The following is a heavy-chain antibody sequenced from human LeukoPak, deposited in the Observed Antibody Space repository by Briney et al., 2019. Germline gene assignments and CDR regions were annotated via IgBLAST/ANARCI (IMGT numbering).Heavy chain of an antibody. V-gene: IGHV3-33*01. Sequence: GGSLRLSCATSGFTFSSYGIHWVRQAPGKGLEWVAVIWYDGSEKYYADSVKGRFTISRDNSKNTLYLQMNSLRAEDTAVYYCARGGDSSVFWGQGTLVTVSS. CDR2: IWYDGSEK. J-gene: IGHJ4*02. CDR3: ARGGDSSVF. D-gene: IGHD3-22*01. CDR1: GFTFSSYG.